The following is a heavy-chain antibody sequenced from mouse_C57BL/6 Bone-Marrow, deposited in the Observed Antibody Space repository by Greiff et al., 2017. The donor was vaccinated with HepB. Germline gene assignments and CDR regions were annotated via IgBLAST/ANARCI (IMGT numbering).Heavy chain of an antibody. CDR1: GFTFSDYY. V-gene: IGHV5-16*01. CDR3: AREGFLWYFDV. CDR2: INYDGSST. J-gene: IGHJ1*03. Sequence: EVMLVESEGGLVQPGSSMKLSCTASGFTFSDYYMAWVRQVPEKGLEWVANINYDGSSTYYLDSLMSRFIISRDNAKNILYLQMSSLKSEDTATYYCAREGFLWYFDVWGTGTTVTVSS.